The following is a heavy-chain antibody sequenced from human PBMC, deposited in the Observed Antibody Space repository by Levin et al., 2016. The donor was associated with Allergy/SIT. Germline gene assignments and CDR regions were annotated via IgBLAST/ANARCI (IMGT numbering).Heavy chain of an antibody. CDR1: GFTFSNYA. Sequence: GESLKISCAASGFTFSNYAMSWVRQAPGKGPEWVSGISGSGGTTYYADSVKGRFTISRDNSKNALYLQMESLRAEDTAIYYCGKDPNGDYVGAFEIWGQGTMVTVSS. D-gene: IGHD4-17*01. J-gene: IGHJ3*02. CDR2: ISGSGGTT. CDR3: GKDPNGDYVGAFEI. V-gene: IGHV3-23*01.